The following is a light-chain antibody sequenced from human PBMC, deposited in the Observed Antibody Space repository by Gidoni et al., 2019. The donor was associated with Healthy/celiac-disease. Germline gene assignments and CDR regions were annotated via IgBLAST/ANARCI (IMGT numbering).Light chain of an antibody. CDR1: SSDVGGYNY. CDR3: SSYTSSSTWV. Sequence: QSALTQPAPVSGSPGQSITISCTGTSSDVGGYNYVSWYQQHPGKAPKLMSYDVSNRPSGVSNRFSGSKSGNTASLTISGLQAEDEADYYCSSYTSSSTWVFGGGTKLTVL. CDR2: DVS. J-gene: IGLJ3*02. V-gene: IGLV2-14*03.